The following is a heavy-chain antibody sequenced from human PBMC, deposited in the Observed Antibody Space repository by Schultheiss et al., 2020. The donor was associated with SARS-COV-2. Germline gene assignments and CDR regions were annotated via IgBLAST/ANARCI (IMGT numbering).Heavy chain of an antibody. Sequence: GGSLRLSCAASGFTFSSYAMHWVRQAPGKGLEWVAVISYDGSNKYYADSVKGRFTISRDNSKNTLYLQMNSLRAEDTAVYYCARDRYYYDSSGYYGDAFDIWGQGTMVTVS. CDR1: GFTFSSYA. D-gene: IGHD3-22*01. J-gene: IGHJ3*02. CDR2: ISYDGSNK. CDR3: ARDRYYYDSSGYYGDAFDI. V-gene: IGHV3-30*04.